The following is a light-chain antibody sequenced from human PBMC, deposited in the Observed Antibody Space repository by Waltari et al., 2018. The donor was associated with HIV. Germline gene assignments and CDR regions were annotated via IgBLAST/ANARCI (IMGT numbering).Light chain of an antibody. Sequence: QSALTQPASVSGSPGQSITISCTGTSSDVGSYKFDSWYQQHPGKAPKFMIYEGTKRPSGVSNRFSGSKSGNTASLTISGLQAEDEADYHCCSYAGNNTLVFGGGTKLTVI. J-gene: IGLJ3*02. CDR1: SSDVGSYKF. CDR2: EGT. CDR3: CSYAGNNTLV. V-gene: IGLV2-23*01.